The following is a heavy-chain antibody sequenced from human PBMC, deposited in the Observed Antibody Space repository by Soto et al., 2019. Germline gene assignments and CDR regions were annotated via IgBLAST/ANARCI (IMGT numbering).Heavy chain of an antibody. V-gene: IGHV3-33*01. CDR3: ARDPSSWYVGYYYYYGMDV. J-gene: IGHJ6*02. Sequence: GGSLRLSCAASGFTFSSYGMHWVRQAPGKGLEWVAVIWYDGSNKYYADSVKGRFTISRDNSKNTLYLQMNSLRAEDTAVYYCARDPSSWYVGYYYYYGMDVWGQGTTVTVSS. D-gene: IGHD6-13*01. CDR1: GFTFSSYG. CDR2: IWYDGSNK.